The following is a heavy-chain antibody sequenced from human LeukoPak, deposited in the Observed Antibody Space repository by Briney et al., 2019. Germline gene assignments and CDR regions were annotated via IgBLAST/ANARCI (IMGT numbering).Heavy chain of an antibody. V-gene: IGHV3-23*01. CDR2: ISDSGGTT. CDR1: GFTFSSYA. CDR3: AKVRTYYYNGMDV. J-gene: IGHJ6*02. Sequence: GGSLRLSCAASGFTFSSYAMSWVRQAPGKGLEWVSGISDSGGTTYYADSVKGRFTISRDNSKNTSYLQMNSLRAEDTAVYYCAKVRTYYYNGMDVWGQGTTATVSS.